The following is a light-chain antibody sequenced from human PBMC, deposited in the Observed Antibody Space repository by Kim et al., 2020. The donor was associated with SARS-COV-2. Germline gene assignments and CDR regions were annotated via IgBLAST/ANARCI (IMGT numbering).Light chain of an antibody. Sequence: RSGSPGERATHSCRASQSISSNLAWYQQKPGQAPRLLIYGASTRATDIPVRFSGSGSGTEFTLTISSLQSEDFVVYYCQQYHNMQTFGQGTKLEI. CDR1: QSISSN. J-gene: IGKJ2*01. V-gene: IGKV3-15*01. CDR2: GAS. CDR3: QQYHNMQT.